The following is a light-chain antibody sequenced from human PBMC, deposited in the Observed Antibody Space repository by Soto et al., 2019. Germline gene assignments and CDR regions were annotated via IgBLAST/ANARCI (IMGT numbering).Light chain of an antibody. CDR2: DSN. CDR3: GTWDSSLSAWV. J-gene: IGLJ3*02. Sequence: QSVLTQPPSVSAAPGQKVTISCSGSSSNIGKNYVSWYQQFPGTAPKLLIYDSNKRPSGIPDRFSGSKSGTSATRGITGLQTGDEADYYCGTWDSSLSAWVFGGGTKLTVL. CDR1: SSNIGKNY. V-gene: IGLV1-51*01.